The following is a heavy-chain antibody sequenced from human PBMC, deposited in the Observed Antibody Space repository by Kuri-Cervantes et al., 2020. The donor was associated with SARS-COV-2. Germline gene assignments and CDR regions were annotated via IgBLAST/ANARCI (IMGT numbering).Heavy chain of an antibody. CDR1: GYSISSGYY. CDR3: ARGFCGGDCYSYYYYYYMDV. Sequence: GSLRLSCAVSGYSISSGYYWGWIRQPPGKGLEWIGYIYYSGSTNYNPSLKSRVTISVDTSKNQFSLKLSSVTAADTAVYYCARGFCGGDCYSYYYYYYMDVWGKGTTVTVSS. J-gene: IGHJ6*03. V-gene: IGHV4-61*01. D-gene: IGHD2-21*01. CDR2: IYYSGST.